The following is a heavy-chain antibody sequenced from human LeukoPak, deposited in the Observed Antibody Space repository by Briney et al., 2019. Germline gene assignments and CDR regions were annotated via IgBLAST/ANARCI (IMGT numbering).Heavy chain of an antibody. V-gene: IGHV4-4*02. Sequence: SGTLSLTCAVSGGSISSSNWWSWVRQPPGQGLEWIGEIYHSGSTNYNPSLKSRVTISVDKSKNQFSLKLSSVTAADTAVYYCARVGRYCSSTSCYTPLGRKKNAFDIWGQGTMVTVSS. D-gene: IGHD2-2*02. J-gene: IGHJ3*02. CDR2: IYHSGST. CDR3: ARVGRYCSSTSCYTPLGRKKNAFDI. CDR1: GGSISSSNW.